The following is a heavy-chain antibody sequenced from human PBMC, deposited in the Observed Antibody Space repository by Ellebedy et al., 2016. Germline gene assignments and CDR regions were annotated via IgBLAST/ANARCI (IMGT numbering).Heavy chain of an antibody. V-gene: IGHV3-21*01. J-gene: IGHJ5*02. CDR3: TRDLMTAGWFDP. D-gene: IGHD2-21*02. CDR2: ISSSSRYI. CDR1: GFTFSSYN. Sequence: GGSLRFSCAASGFTFSSYNMNWVRQAPGKGLEWVSSISSSSRYIYYADSVKGRFTISRDNAKNSLYLHMKSLRAEDTAVYYCTRDLMTAGWFDPWGQGTQVTVS.